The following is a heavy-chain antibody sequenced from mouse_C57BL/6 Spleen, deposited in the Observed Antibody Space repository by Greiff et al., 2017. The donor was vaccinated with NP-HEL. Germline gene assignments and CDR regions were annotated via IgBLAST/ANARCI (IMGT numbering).Heavy chain of an antibody. D-gene: IGHD1-1*01. J-gene: IGHJ1*03. V-gene: IGHV1-61*01. CDR3: ARLSITTVPYWYFDV. Sequence: QVQLQQPGAELVRPGSSVKLSCKASGYTFTSYWMDWVKQRPGQGLEWIGNIYPSDSETHYNQKFKDKATLTVDKSSSTAYMQLSSLTSEDSAVYYCARLSITTVPYWYFDVWGTGTTVTVSS. CDR1: GYTFTSYW. CDR2: IYPSDSET.